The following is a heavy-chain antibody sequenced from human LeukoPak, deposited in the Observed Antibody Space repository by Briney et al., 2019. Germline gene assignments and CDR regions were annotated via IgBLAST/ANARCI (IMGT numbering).Heavy chain of an antibody. D-gene: IGHD3-10*01. CDR1: GGSISTSNYY. V-gene: IGHV4-39*01. J-gene: IGHJ6*03. CDR2: IFYSGST. CDR3: ARQLYGSGSYYQMYYYYYMDV. Sequence: SETLSLTCTVSGGSISTSNYYRGWIRQPPGKGLEWIGNIFYSGSTYYSPSLRSRVTISLDTSRNQFSLKLNSVTAADTAVYYCARQLYGSGSYYQMYYYYYMDVWGKGTTVTISS.